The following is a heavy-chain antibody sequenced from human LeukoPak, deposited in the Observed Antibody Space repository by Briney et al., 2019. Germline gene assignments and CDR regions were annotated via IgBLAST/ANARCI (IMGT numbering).Heavy chain of an antibody. CDR1: GHSFTTFW. CDR3: ARYSSGSANYYFHE. D-gene: IGHD5-12*01. CDR2: IYPGDSDV. V-gene: IGHV5-51*01. Sequence: GESLKISCKVSGHSFTTFWIGWVRQMPGKGLEWMGIIYPGDSDVRYSPSFEGQLTISVDRSLTTAYLQWSSLKASDTAMYYCARYSSGSANYYFHEWGQGTLVTVSS. J-gene: IGHJ4*02.